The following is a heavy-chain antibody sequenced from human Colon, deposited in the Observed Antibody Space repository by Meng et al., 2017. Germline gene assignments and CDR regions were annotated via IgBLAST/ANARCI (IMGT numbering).Heavy chain of an antibody. V-gene: IGHV4-34*01. D-gene: IGHD4-17*01. CDR1: GGSLSTYY. CDR3: AIYYGDYDTFDF. Sequence: SETLSLTCAVFGGSLSTYYWSWIRQPPGKGLEWIGEINHSGSTNYNSSLKSRVTISVDTSKNQFSLKLSSMTAADTGVYYFAIYYGDYDTFDFWGQGTLVTVSS. J-gene: IGHJ4*02. CDR2: INHSGST.